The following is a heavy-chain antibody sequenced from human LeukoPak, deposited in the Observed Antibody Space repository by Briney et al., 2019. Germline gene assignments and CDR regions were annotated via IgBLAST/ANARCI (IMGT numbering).Heavy chain of an antibody. CDR1: GFTFSNAW. D-gene: IGHD6-13*01. J-gene: IGHJ4*02. V-gene: IGHV3-23*01. CDR3: AKALGSSWYLFDY. CDR2: ISGSGGST. Sequence: GGSLRLSCAASGFTFSNAWMSWVRPAPGKGLEGVSAISGSGGSTYYADSVKGRFTISRDNSKNTLYLQMNSLRAEDTAVYYCAKALGSSWYLFDYWGQGTLVTVSS.